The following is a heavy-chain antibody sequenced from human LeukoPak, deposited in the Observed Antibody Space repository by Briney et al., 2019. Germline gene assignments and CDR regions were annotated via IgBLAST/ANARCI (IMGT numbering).Heavy chain of an antibody. CDR3: ARHRDYYDT. J-gene: IGHJ4*01. CDR1: GASINNNF. V-gene: IGHV4-59*08. D-gene: IGHD3-22*01. CDR2: IYSSGSA. Sequence: SETLSLTCTVSGASINNNFWTWIRQPPGKGLEWIGYIYSSGSANYNPSLKSRVIISGDTSKNQISLNLTSVTAADTAVYFCARHRDYYDTWGHGTLVAVSS.